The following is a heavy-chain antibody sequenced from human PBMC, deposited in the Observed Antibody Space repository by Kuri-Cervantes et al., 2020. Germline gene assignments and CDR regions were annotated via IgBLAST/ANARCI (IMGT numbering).Heavy chain of an antibody. V-gene: IGHV3-13*01. CDR3: ARDGYSSSWYIYYYYGMDV. CDR1: GFTFSSYD. CDR2: IGTAGDT. D-gene: IGHD6-13*01. J-gene: IGHJ6*02. Sequence: GESLKISCAASGFTFSSYDMHWVRQATGKGLEWVSAIGTAGDTYYPGSVKGRFTISRENAKNSLYLQMNSLRAGDTAVYYCARDGYSSSWYIYYYYGMDVWGQGTTVTVSS.